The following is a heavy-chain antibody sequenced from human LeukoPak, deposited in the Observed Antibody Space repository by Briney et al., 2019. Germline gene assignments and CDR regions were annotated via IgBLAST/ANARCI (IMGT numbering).Heavy chain of an antibody. CDR1: GYSISSGYF. CDR3: ARGYSSSWYFNWFDP. Sequence: PSETLSLTCTVSGYSISSGYFWGWIRQPPGKGLEWIGSIYHSGTTYYNPSLKSRVTISVDTSKNQFSLKLTSVTAADTAVYYCARGYSSSWYFNWFDPWGQGTLVTVFS. D-gene: IGHD6-13*01. CDR2: IYHSGTT. J-gene: IGHJ5*02. V-gene: IGHV4-38-2*02.